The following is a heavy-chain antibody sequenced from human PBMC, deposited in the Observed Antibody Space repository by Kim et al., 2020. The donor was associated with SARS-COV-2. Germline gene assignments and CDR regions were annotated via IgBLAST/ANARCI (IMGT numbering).Heavy chain of an antibody. Sequence: STSLKTRLTISKDTSKNQVVLTMTNMDPVDTATYYCARISLLPTGSAFDIWGQGTMVTVSS. D-gene: IGHD2-2*01. J-gene: IGHJ3*02. V-gene: IGHV2-70*01. CDR3: ARISLLPTGSAFDI.